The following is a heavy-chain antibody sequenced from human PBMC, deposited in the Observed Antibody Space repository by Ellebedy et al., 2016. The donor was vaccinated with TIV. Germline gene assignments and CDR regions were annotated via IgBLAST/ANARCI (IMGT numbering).Heavy chain of an antibody. Sequence: GESLKISXAASGFTFSSYAMHWVRQAPGKGLEWVAVISYDGSNKYYADSVKGRFTISRDNSKNTLYLQMNSLRAEDTAVYYCARAPDYAGGVIYPHWGQGTLVTVSS. CDR2: ISYDGSNK. J-gene: IGHJ4*02. CDR1: GFTFSSYA. CDR3: ARAPDYAGGVIYPH. V-gene: IGHV3-30*04. D-gene: IGHD3-10*01.